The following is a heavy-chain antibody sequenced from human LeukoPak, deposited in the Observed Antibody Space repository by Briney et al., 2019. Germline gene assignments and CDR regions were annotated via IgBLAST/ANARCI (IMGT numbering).Heavy chain of an antibody. D-gene: IGHD6-13*01. Sequence: GGSLRLSCAASGFTFSSYSMNWVRQAPGKGLEWVSLISWDGGSTYYADSVKGRFAISRDNSKNSLYLQMNSLRTEDTALYYCAKVLPIAAAGTDYYFDYWGQGTLVTVSS. V-gene: IGHV3-43*01. J-gene: IGHJ4*02. CDR3: AKVLPIAAAGTDYYFDY. CDR2: ISWDGGST. CDR1: GFTFSSYS.